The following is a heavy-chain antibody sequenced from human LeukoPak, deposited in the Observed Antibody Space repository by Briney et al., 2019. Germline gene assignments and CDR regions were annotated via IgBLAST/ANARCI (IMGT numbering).Heavy chain of an antibody. J-gene: IGHJ4*02. Sequence: GGSLRLSCAASGFTFSSFGMHWVRQAPGKGLEWVTVTSYDGNEKYYADSVKGRVTISRDNSKNTVYLQMNSLRAEDTAVYYCATGGTRAATGRMGFWGQGTLVTVSS. CDR1: GFTFSSFG. CDR3: ATGGTRAATGRMGF. CDR2: TSYDGNEK. V-gene: IGHV3-30*03. D-gene: IGHD6-25*01.